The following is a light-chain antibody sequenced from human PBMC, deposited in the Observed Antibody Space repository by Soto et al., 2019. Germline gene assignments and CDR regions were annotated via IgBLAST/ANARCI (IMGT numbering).Light chain of an antibody. Sequence: QSALTQPPSASGSPGQSVTISCTGTSSDVGGYNHVSWFQQHPGRAPKFLIYDVNKRPSGVPDRFSGSKSGNTASLTVSGLQAEDEADYYCCSHAGSTTVFGGGTKLTVL. J-gene: IGLJ1*01. CDR1: SSDVGGYNH. CDR3: CSHAGSTTV. V-gene: IGLV2-8*01. CDR2: DVN.